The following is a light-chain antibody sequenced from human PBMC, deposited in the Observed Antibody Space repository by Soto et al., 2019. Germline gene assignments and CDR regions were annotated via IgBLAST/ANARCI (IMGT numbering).Light chain of an antibody. V-gene: IGKV4-1*01. Sequence: DIVMTQSPDSLTVSLGERATINCRSSQSVFYDSNKNNYLAWYQQKPGQPPKLLIYWASTREYGVPDRVIGSGSWTEFTRTINSLQTEDVAIYYCQQYYNDPRTFGQGTKLEIK. J-gene: IGKJ2*01. CDR3: QQYYNDPRT. CDR1: QSVFYDSNKNNY. CDR2: WAS.